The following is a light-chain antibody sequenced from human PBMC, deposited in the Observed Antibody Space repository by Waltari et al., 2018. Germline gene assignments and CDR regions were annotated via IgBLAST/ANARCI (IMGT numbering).Light chain of an antibody. V-gene: IGLV5-45*01. Sequence: QAVLTQPASLSASPGASVSLTCTLRSGIRVGTYKIYWYPLRPGSPPQFLVKYRSDSTNERGSGVPSRFSGSRDTSANAGILLISGLQSEDEADYYCMILHNNAVVFGGGTRLTVL. CDR1: SGIRVGTYK. J-gene: IGLJ3*02. CDR3: MILHNNAVV. CDR2: YRSDSTN.